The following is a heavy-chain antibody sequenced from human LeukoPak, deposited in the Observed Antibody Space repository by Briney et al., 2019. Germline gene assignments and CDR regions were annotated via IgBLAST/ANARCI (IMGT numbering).Heavy chain of an antibody. V-gene: IGHV4-39*01. CDR3: ARHVAYCSGGTCYSTWYFDL. CDR2: IYYSGNT. J-gene: IGHJ2*01. D-gene: IGHD2-15*01. Sequence: SETLSLTCTVSGGSIRSSSHYWGWIRQTPGKGLEWVGSIYYSGNTYYNPSLKSRVTMSVDTSKNQFSLKLSSVTAADTAVYYCARHVAYCSGGTCYSTWYFDLWGRGTLVTVSS. CDR1: GGSIRSSSHY.